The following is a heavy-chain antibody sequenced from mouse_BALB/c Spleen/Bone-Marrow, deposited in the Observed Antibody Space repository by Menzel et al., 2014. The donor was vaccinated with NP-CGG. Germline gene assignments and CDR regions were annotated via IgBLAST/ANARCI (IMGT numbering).Heavy chain of an antibody. CDR2: IRSKSNNYAT. CDR3: VTSTYFDV. Sequence: EVKVVESGGGLVQPKGSLKLSCAASEFTFNTYAMNWVRQAPGKGLEWVARIRSKSNNYATYYADSVKDRFTISRDDSQSLLYLRMNNLKTEDTAMYYCVTSTYFDVWGAGTTVTVSS. CDR1: EFTFNTYA. D-gene: IGHD6-1*01. V-gene: IGHV10-1*02. J-gene: IGHJ1*01.